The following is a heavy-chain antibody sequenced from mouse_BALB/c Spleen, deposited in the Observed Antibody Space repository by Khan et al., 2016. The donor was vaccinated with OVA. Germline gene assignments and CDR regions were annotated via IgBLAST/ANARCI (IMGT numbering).Heavy chain of an antibody. CDR1: GFTFTNYE. CDR3: ARKGSYFMSSYAMDY. CDR2: INTYTGKP. Sequence: QIQLVQSGPELKKPGETVKISCKASGFTFTNYEMNWVKQAPGKGLKWMGWINTYTGKPTYDADFKGRFAFSLETSASTAYLQINNLTHEDTATYFCARKGSYFMSSYAMDYWGQGTSVTVSS. V-gene: IGHV9-3-1*01. J-gene: IGHJ4*01. D-gene: IGHD2-10*01.